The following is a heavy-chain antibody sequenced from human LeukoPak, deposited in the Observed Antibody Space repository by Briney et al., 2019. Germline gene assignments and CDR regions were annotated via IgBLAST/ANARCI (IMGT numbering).Heavy chain of an antibody. Sequence: GGSLRLSCAASGFTFSDYWMSWVRQAPGKGLEWVANIKQDGSEQYYVDSVKGRFTISRDNAKSLLYLQMNSLRAEDTAVYYCARNPWLVNYWGQGTLVTVSS. CDR1: GFTFSDYW. J-gene: IGHJ4*02. V-gene: IGHV3-7*01. CDR2: IKQDGSEQ. CDR3: ARNPWLVNY. D-gene: IGHD6-19*01.